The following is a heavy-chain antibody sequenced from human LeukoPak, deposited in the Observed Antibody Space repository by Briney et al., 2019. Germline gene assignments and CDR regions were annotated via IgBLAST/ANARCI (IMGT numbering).Heavy chain of an antibody. CDR2: ISSSSSTI. J-gene: IGHJ4*02. CDR3: ARGSTYYDSSGQVPFDY. Sequence: GGSLRLSCAASGFTFSTYSMNWVRQAPGKGLEWVSYISSSSSTIYYADSVKGRFTISRDNAKNSLYLRMNSLRAEDTAVHYCARGSTYYDSSGQVPFDYWGQGTLVTVSS. V-gene: IGHV3-48*01. CDR1: GFTFSTYS. D-gene: IGHD3-22*01.